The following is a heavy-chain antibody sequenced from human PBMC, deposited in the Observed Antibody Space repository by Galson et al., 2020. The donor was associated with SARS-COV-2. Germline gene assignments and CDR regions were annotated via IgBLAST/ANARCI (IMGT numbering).Heavy chain of an antibody. D-gene: IGHD3-3*01. CDR2: IYHSGST. CDR3: ASHDSGIFDY. J-gene: IGHJ4*02. V-gene: IGHV4-30-2*01. Sequence: SETLSLTCAVSGGSISSGGYSWSWIRQPPGKGLEWIGYIYHSGSTYYNPSLKSRVTISVDRSKNQFSLKLSSVTAADTAVYYCASHDSGIFDYWGKGTLVTVSS. CDR1: GGSISSGGYS.